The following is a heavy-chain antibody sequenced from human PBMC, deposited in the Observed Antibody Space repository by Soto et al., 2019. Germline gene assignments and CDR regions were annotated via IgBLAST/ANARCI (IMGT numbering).Heavy chain of an antibody. V-gene: IGHV2-5*02. J-gene: IGHJ4*02. CDR3: ARGGWTTYYSPFFDY. D-gene: IGHD3-10*01. CDR2: IYWDDDK. CDR1: GFSLSSSGVG. Sequence: QITLKESGPTLVRPTQTLTLTCTFSGFSLSSSGVGVGWIRQPPGKALEWLALIYWDDDKRYSPSLKSRLTITKATSKNQVVLTLTKLDTVDTATYYCARGGWTTYYSPFFDYWGQGTLVNVSS.